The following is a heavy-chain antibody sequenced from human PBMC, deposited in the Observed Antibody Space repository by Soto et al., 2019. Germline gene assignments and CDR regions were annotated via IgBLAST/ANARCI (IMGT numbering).Heavy chain of an antibody. CDR3: VRGWELYYFDY. D-gene: IGHD1-26*01. CDR2: IYYSGST. V-gene: IGHV4-31*03. Sequence: SETLSLTCTVSGGSISSGGYYWSWIRQHPGKGLEWIGYIYYSGSTYYNPSLKSRVTISVDTSKNQFSLKLSSVTAADTAVYYCVRGWELYYFDYWGQGTLVTVSS. J-gene: IGHJ4*02. CDR1: GGSISSGGYY.